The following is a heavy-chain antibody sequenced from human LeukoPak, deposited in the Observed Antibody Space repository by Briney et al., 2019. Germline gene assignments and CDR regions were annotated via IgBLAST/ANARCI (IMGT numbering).Heavy chain of an antibody. CDR1: GGSMSNSSYY. Sequence: SETLSLTCTVSGGSMSNSSYYWGWIRQPPGKGLEWIGSIYYSGNTYYNPSLKSRVTISVDTSKNQFSLKLSSVTAADTALYYCARHGGPYSINWFDAWGQGTLVTVSS. V-gene: IGHV4-39*01. J-gene: IGHJ5*02. CDR3: ARHGGPYSINWFDA. CDR2: IYYSGNT. D-gene: IGHD4-11*01.